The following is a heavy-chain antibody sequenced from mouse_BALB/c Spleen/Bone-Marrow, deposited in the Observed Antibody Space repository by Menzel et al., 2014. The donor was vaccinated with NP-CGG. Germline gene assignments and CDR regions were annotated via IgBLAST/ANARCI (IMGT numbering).Heavy chain of an antibody. CDR2: INPGNGRT. CDR3: ARWGKGYFDV. V-gene: IGHV1S81*02. J-gene: IGHJ1*01. CDR1: GYNFISYW. Sequence: VQLQQSGAELVKPRASVKLSCKASGYNFISYWIHWVKQRPGQGLEWIGEINPGNGRTNYNEKFKNKATLTIDKSSSTAYMQLSRLTSEDSAVYYCARWGKGYFDVWGAGTTVTVSS. D-gene: IGHD1-3*01.